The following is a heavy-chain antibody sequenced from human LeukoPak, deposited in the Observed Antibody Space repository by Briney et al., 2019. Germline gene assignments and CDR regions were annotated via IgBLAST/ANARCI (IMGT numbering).Heavy chain of an antibody. CDR1: GYTFTGYD. V-gene: IGHV1-8*01. CDR3: ARGPYCSSTSCYIQSNWFDP. Sequence: GASVKVSCKASGYTFTGYDINWLRQATGQGLEWMGWMNPNNGNTGYAQKFQGRVTMTRNTSISTAYMELSSLRSEDTAVYYCARGPYCSSTSCYIQSNWFDPWGQGTLVTVSS. J-gene: IGHJ5*02. D-gene: IGHD2-2*02. CDR2: MNPNNGNT.